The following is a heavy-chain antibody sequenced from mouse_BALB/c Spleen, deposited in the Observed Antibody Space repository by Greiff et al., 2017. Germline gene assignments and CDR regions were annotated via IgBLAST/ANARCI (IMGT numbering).Heavy chain of an antibody. CDR2: IDPANGNT. V-gene: IGHV14-3*02. Sequence: EVQLQQSGAELVKPGASVKLSCTASGFNIKDTYMHWVKQRPEQGLEWIGRIDPANGNTKYDPKFQGKATITADTTSNTAYLQLSSLTSEDTAVYYCARCDSYPSFDYWGKGTTLTVSS. CDR1: GFNIKDTY. J-gene: IGHJ2*01. CDR3: ARCDSYPSFDY. D-gene: IGHD2-12*01.